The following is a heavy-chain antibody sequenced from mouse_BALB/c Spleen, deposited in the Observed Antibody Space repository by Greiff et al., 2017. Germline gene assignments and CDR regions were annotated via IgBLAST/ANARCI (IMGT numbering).Heavy chain of an antibody. D-gene: IGHD1-1*01. Sequence: EVKLVESGGGLVQPGGSRKLSCAASGFTFSSFGMHWVRQAPEKGLEWVAYISSGSSTIYYADTVKGRFTISRDNPKNTLCLQMTSLRSEDTAMYYCASHYYGSSYAEAYWGQGTLVTVSA. CDR1: GFTFSSFG. J-gene: IGHJ3*01. CDR2: ISSGSSTI. CDR3: ASHYYGSSYAEAY. V-gene: IGHV5-17*02.